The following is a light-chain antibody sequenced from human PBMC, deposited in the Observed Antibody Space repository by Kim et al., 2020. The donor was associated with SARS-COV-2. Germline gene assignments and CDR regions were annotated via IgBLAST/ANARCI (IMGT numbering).Light chain of an antibody. Sequence: SLALGQTATIPCGGNNIENKNVHWYHQRPGQAPVLVMYRDKKRPSGIPERLSGSNSGNTATLTINRVEAGDEGDYYCQVWDSRTVVFGGGTQLTVL. J-gene: IGLJ2*01. CDR3: QVWDSRTVV. CDR1: NIENKN. CDR2: RDK. V-gene: IGLV3-9*01.